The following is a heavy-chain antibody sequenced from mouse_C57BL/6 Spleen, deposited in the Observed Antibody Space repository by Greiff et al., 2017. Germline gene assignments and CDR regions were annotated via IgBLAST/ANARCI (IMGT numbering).Heavy chain of an antibody. CDR3: TTPSYGSPFAY. CDR1: GFNIKDDY. Sequence: EVQLQQSGAELVRPGASVKLSCTASGFNIKDDYMHWVKQRPEQGLEWIGWIDPENGDTEYASKFQGKATITADTSSNTAYLQLSSLTSEDTAVYYCTTPSYGSPFAYWGQGTLVTVSA. J-gene: IGHJ3*01. D-gene: IGHD1-1*01. V-gene: IGHV14-4*01. CDR2: IDPENGDT.